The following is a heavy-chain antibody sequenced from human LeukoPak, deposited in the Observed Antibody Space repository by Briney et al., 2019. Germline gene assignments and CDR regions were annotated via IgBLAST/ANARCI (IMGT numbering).Heavy chain of an antibody. CDR1: GGSISSHY. V-gene: IGHV4-59*11. CDR3: AISSSWYNWFDP. Sequence: SETLSLTCTVSGGSISSHYWSWIRQPPGKGLEWIGYIYYSGTTNSNPSLKSRVTISVDTSKNQFSLKLSSVTAADTAVYYCAISSSWYNWFDPWGQGTLVTVSS. J-gene: IGHJ5*02. CDR2: IYYSGTT. D-gene: IGHD6-13*01.